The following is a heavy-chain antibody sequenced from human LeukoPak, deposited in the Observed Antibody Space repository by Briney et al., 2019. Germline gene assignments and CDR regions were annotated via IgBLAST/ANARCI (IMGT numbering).Heavy chain of an antibody. J-gene: IGHJ4*02. V-gene: IGHV3-20*04. CDR1: GFTFDDYG. CDR3: ARDRLRSIAARGFDY. CDR2: INWNGGST. Sequence: GGSLRLSCAASGFTFDDYGMSWVRQAPGKGLEWVSGINWNGGSTGYADSVKGRFTISRDNAKNSLYLQMNSLRAEDTALYYCARDRLRSIAARGFDYWGQGTLVTVSS. D-gene: IGHD6-6*01.